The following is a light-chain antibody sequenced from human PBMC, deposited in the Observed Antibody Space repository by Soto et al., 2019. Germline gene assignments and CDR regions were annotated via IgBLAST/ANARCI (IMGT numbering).Light chain of an antibody. Sequence: PGERAPLSCRASQSVSSNFAWYQQKPGQAPRLLIYGASSRATGIPDRFSGSGSGTDFTLTISRLEPEDFAVYYCQQYGSSRDTFGQGTRLEIK. CDR3: QQYGSSRDT. J-gene: IGKJ5*01. CDR2: GAS. V-gene: IGKV3-20*01. CDR1: QSVSSN.